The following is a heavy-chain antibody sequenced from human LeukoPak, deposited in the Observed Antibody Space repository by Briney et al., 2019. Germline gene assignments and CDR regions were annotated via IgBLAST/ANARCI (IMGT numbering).Heavy chain of an antibody. CDR1: GFAFSRLA. V-gene: IGHV3-23*01. D-gene: IGHD3-10*01. J-gene: IGHJ3*02. Sequence: GGSLRLSCAASGFAFSRLAMSWVRQAPGKGLEWVATISASGAYYADPVKGRFTISRDNSRNTLDLQMDSLTAEDTAVYYCAKDRGVIQDAFDIWGQGTMVTVSS. CDR2: ISASGA. CDR3: AKDRGVIQDAFDI.